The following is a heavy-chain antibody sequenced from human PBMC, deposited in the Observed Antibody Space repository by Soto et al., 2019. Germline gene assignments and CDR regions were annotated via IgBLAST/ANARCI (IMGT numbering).Heavy chain of an antibody. Sequence: QVQLVQSGAEVKKPGASVKVSCKASGYTFTSYGISWVRQAPGQGLEWMGWISAYNGNTNYAQKLQGRVTMTTDTSTSTAYRELRSLRSDDTAVYYCARVRVPYCGGDCYGYFDLWGRGTLVTVSS. CDR3: ARVRVPYCGGDCYGYFDL. D-gene: IGHD2-21*02. CDR1: GYTFTSYG. CDR2: ISAYNGNT. J-gene: IGHJ2*01. V-gene: IGHV1-18*04.